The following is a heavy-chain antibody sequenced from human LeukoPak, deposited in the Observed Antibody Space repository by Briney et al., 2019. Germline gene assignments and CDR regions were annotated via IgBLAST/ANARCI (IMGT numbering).Heavy chain of an antibody. V-gene: IGHV3-11*03. D-gene: IGHD6-13*01. CDR1: GFTFSDYY. Sequence: GGSLRLSCAASGFTFSDYYMNWIRQAPGKGLGWVSYISGSSSYTNYADSVKGRFTISRDNAKSSLYLQMNSLRAEDTAVYYCATRGHSSSWYYFDYWGQGTLVTVSS. J-gene: IGHJ4*02. CDR3: ATRGHSSSWYYFDY. CDR2: ISGSSSYT.